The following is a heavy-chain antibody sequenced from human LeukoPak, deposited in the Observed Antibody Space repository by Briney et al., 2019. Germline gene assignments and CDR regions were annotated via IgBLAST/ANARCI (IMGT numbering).Heavy chain of an antibody. J-gene: IGHJ6*02. V-gene: IGHV3-23*01. Sequence: GGSLRLSCAASGFTFSSYAMSWVRQAPGKGLEWVSAIRGSGGSIYYGDCVKGRVTISRDNSKNTLYLQMNSLRAEDTAVYYCANGDLLVPAAIHLTYYYGMDVWGQGTTVTVSS. CDR1: GFTFSSYA. D-gene: IGHD2-2*01. CDR2: IRGSGGSI. CDR3: ANGDLLVPAAIHLTYYYGMDV.